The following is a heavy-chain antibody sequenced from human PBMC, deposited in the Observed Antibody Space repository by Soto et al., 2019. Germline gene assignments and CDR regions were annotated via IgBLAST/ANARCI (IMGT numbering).Heavy chain of an antibody. V-gene: IGHV4-4*01. Sequence: PSEPLSLTCAFSGASIRSTNGWSWVRQPPGKGLEWIGEIFHGGSTYYNPSLKTRLTISLDKSKNQFSLKLISVTAADTAVYCCGRVYPGSYSDSWGRGTLVTVSS. CDR1: GASIRSTNG. J-gene: IGHJ4*02. CDR3: GRVYPGSYSDS. D-gene: IGHD1-26*01. CDR2: IFHGGST.